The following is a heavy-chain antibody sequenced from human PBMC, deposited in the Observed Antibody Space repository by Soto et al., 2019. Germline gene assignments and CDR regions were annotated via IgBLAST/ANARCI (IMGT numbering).Heavy chain of an antibody. Sequence: PGEALQISSEGSEYRFTSYWSGWARQAPGKGLEWMGIIYPGDSDTRYSPSCQGQVTISADKSISTAYLQWSSLKASDTAMYYCARTSAAGKYYYGMDVWGQGTTVTVSS. V-gene: IGHV5-51*01. D-gene: IGHD6-13*01. CDR1: EYRFTSYW. CDR3: ARTSAAGKYYYGMDV. J-gene: IGHJ6*02. CDR2: IYPGDSDT.